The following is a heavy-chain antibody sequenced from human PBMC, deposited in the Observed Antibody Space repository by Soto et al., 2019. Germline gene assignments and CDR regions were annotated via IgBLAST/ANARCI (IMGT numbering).Heavy chain of an antibody. CDR2: IEHSGST. CDR3: AMAVATPRVGWFDP. D-gene: IGHD6-19*01. Sequence: QVQLQESGPGLVKPSGTLSLTCAVSGGSISSSNWWSWVRQPPGKGLEWIGEIEHSGSTNYNPSLKSRVTISVDTSKNQFSLKLSSVTAADTAVYYCAMAVATPRVGWFDPWGQGTLVTVSS. CDR1: GGSISSSNW. V-gene: IGHV4-4*02. J-gene: IGHJ5*02.